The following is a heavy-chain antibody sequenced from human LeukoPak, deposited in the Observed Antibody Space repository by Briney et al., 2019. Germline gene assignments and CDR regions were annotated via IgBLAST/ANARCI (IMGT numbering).Heavy chain of an antibody. Sequence: GGSLRLSCAASEFTFSSYGMHWVRQAPGKGLEWVAVISYDGSNKYYADSVKGRFTISRDNSKNTLYLQMNSLRAEDTAVYYCALLPQTYSTSHYWGQGTLVTVSS. CDR3: ALLPQTYSTSHY. V-gene: IGHV3-30*03. D-gene: IGHD6-6*01. CDR1: EFTFSSYG. J-gene: IGHJ4*02. CDR2: ISYDGSNK.